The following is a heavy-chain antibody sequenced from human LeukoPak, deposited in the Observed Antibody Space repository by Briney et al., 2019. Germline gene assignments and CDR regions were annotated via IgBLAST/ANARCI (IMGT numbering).Heavy chain of an antibody. D-gene: IGHD6-13*01. CDR2: ISSSSSYI. V-gene: IGHV3-21*04. CDR3: ARDGRPRGSSWFNYYSYMDV. J-gene: IGHJ6*03. Sequence: GGSLRLSCAASGFTFSSYSMNWVRQAPGKGLEWVSSISSSSSYIYYADSVKGRFTISRDNAKNSLYLQMNSLRAGDTALYYCARDGRPRGSSWFNYYSYMDVWGKGTTVTVSS. CDR1: GFTFSSYS.